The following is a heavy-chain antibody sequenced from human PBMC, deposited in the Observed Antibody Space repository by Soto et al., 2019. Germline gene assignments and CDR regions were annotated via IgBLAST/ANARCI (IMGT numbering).Heavy chain of an antibody. J-gene: IGHJ4*02. CDR3: ARGLRWPPRGFDY. D-gene: IGHD4-17*01. V-gene: IGHV3-21*01. CDR1: GFTFSSYS. CDR2: ISSSSSYI. Sequence: EVQLVESGGGLVKPGGSLRLSCAASGFTFSSYSMNWVRQAPGKGLEWVSSISSSSSYIYYADSVKGRFTISRDNAKNSLYLQMNSLRAEDTAVYYCARGLRWPPRGFDYWGQGTLVTVSS.